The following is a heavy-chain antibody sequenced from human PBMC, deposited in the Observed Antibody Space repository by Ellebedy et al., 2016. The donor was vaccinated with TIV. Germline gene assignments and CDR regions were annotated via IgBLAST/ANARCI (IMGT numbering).Heavy chain of an antibody. CDR2: IDFEGYDK. CDR1: GFTLRTYS. D-gene: IGHD6-13*01. V-gene: IGHV3-30-3*01. CDR3: ARDGGTWYGGAFDI. Sequence: GGSLRLSXAASGFTLRTYSMHWVRQAPGKGLEWVALIDFEGYDKFYADSVKGRLTISRDTFKNTVYLQMDSLRPDDTAVYYCARDGGTWYGGAFDIWGQGTTITVSS. J-gene: IGHJ3*02.